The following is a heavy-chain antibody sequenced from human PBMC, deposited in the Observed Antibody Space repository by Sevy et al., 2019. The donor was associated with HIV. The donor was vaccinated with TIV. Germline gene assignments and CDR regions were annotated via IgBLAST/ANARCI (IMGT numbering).Heavy chain of an antibody. D-gene: IGHD6-19*01. CDR1: GFTFSSYA. Sequence: GGSLRLSCAASGFTFSSYAMHWVRQAPGKGLEWVAVISYDGSNKYYADSVKGRFTTSRDNSKNTRYLQMNSLGAEDTAVYYCARERPIAVAGTSGLDYWGQGTLVTVSS. CDR3: ARERPIAVAGTSGLDY. CDR2: ISYDGSNK. J-gene: IGHJ4*02. V-gene: IGHV3-30-3*01.